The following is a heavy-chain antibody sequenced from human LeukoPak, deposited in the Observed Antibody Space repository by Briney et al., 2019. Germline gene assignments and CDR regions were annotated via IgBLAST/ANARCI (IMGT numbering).Heavy chain of an antibody. J-gene: IGHJ4*02. CDR1: GFTFSSYG. CDR2: IWYDGSNK. Sequence: GGSLRLSCAASGFTFSSYGMHWVRQAPGKGLEWVAVIWYDGSNKYYADSVKGRFTISRDNSKNTLYLQMNSLRAEDTAVYYCAKDGEYQPHGSFFDYWGQGTLVTVSS. D-gene: IGHD2-2*01. V-gene: IGHV3-33*06. CDR3: AKDGEYQPHGSFFDY.